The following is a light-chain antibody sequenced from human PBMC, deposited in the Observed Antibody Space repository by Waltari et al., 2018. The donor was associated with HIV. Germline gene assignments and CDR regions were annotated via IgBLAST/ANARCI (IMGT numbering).Light chain of an antibody. J-gene: IGLJ2*01. Sequence: QSVLTQPPSASGTPGQRVTISCSGSNSNIGSDAVTWYQQPPGTAPKLLIHSDNQRPSGVPDRFSGSKSGTSASLAISGLQSEDEADYYCAAWDGNLTNMVFGGGTKLTVL. CDR3: AAWDGNLTNMV. CDR1: NSNIGSDA. V-gene: IGLV1-44*01. CDR2: SDN.